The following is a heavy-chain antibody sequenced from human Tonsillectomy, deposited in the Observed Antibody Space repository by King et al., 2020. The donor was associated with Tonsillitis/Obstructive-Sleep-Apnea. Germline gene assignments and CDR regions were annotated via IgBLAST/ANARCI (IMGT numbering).Heavy chain of an antibody. CDR3: AREGAVMNAFDV. CDR1: GGSISSYY. V-gene: IGHV4-59*01. J-gene: IGHJ3*01. CDR2: IYSTGST. Sequence: QLQESGPGLVKPSETLSLTCTVSGGSISSYYWSWIRQPPGKGLECIGYIYSTGSTNYNPSLKSRVTISVDTSKNQFSLKLRSVTAADTAIYYCAREGAVMNAFDVWGQVTMVTVSS. D-gene: IGHD2-8*01.